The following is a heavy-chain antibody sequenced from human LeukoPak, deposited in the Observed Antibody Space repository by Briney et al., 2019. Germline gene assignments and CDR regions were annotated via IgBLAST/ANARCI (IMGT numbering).Heavy chain of an antibody. Sequence: PSETLSLTCTVSGGSISSSSYYWGWIRQPPGKGLEWIGSIYYSGSTYYNPSLKSRVTISVDTSKNQFSLKLSSVTAADTAVYYCARNQGLEMVRGVTDYYYGMDVWGQGTTVTVSS. D-gene: IGHD3-10*01. CDR3: ARNQGLEMVRGVTDYYYGMDV. V-gene: IGHV4-39*07. CDR2: IYYSGST. CDR1: GGSISSSSYY. J-gene: IGHJ6*02.